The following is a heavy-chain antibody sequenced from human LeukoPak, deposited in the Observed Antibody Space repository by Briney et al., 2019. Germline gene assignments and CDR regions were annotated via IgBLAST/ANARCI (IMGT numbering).Heavy chain of an antibody. V-gene: IGHV4-59*08. CDR1: GGSISIYY. CDR2: IYYSGST. D-gene: IGHD3-10*01. Sequence: SETLSLTCTVSGGSISIYYWSWIRQPPGKGLEWIGYIYYSGSTNYNPSLKSRVTISVDTSKNQFSLKLSSVTAADTAVYYCARLLWFGEFDNWFDPWGQGTLVTVSS. CDR3: ARLLWFGEFDNWFDP. J-gene: IGHJ5*02.